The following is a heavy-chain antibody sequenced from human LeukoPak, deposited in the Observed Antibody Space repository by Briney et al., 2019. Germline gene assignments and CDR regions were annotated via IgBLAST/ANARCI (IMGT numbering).Heavy chain of an antibody. V-gene: IGHV4-4*09. D-gene: IGHD3-10*01. Sequence: SETLSLTCTVSGGSPSSSYSSWIRPPPREGLEWIGYIYTSGSTNYNPSRKSRVTISVDTSKNQFSLKLSSVTAADTAVYYCAGCYYGSGSYWPAGWFDPWGQGTLITVSS. CDR1: GGSPSSSY. CDR2: IYTSGST. CDR3: AGCYYGSGSYWPAGWFDP. J-gene: IGHJ5*02.